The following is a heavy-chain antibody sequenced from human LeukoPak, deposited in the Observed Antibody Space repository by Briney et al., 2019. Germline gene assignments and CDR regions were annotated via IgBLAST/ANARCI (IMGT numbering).Heavy chain of an antibody. V-gene: IGHV3-33*05. D-gene: IGHD3-3*01. CDR3: ARGLYDFWSGYPFDY. CDR2: ISYDGSNK. J-gene: IGHJ4*02. CDR1: GFTFSSYG. Sequence: GGSLRLSCAASGFTFSSYGMHWVRQAPGKGLEWVAVISYDGSNKYYADSVKGRFTISRDNAKNTLYLQMNSLRAEDTAVYYCARGLYDFWSGYPFDYWGQGTLVTVSS.